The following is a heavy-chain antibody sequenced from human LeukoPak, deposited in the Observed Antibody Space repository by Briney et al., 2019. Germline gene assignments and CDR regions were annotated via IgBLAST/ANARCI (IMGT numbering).Heavy chain of an antibody. CDR3: AKGPYGDYGYALDI. CDR2: ITSISRII. J-gene: IGHJ3*02. Sequence: GGSLRLYCAASRFTFSTFTMNWVRPAPGKGLEWVSYITSISRIIYDEDSEKRRFTTARDNAKTALFLQMSSLRDEATALYYCAKGPYGDYGYALDIGGQGTMVTVSS. D-gene: IGHD4-17*01. V-gene: IGHV3-48*02. CDR1: RFTFSTFT.